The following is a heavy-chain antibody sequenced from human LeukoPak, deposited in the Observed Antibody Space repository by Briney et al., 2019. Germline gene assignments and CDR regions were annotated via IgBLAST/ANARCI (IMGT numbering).Heavy chain of an antibody. CDR3: ARVWDTAMVYFDY. J-gene: IGHJ4*02. D-gene: IGHD5-18*01. CDR1: GGSVSSGAYY. Sequence: SETLSLTCTVSGGSVSSGAYYWSWIRQHPGKGLEWIGYIYYTGSTSYNPSLRSRLTISVDTSKNQFSLKLSSVTAADTAVYYCARVWDTAMVYFDYWGQGTLVTVSS. CDR2: IYYTGST. V-gene: IGHV4-31*03.